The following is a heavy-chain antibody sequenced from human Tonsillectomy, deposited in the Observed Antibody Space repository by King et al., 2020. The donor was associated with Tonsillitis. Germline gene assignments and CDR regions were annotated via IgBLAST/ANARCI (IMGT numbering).Heavy chain of an antibody. J-gene: IGHJ3*02. D-gene: IGHD6-19*01. CDR3: VRDRYTSGGRLSSEDDFDI. V-gene: IGHV1-18*01. CDR2: ISGYNGNT. Sequence: QLVQSGAEVKTPGASVKVSCKASGYIFTSYGISWVRQAPGQGLEWMGWISGYNGNTNYVQKLQGRVTMTTDTSTTTAYMELRSLRSDDTAVYYCVRDRYTSGGRLSSEDDFDIWGQGTMVTVSS. CDR1: GYIFTSYG.